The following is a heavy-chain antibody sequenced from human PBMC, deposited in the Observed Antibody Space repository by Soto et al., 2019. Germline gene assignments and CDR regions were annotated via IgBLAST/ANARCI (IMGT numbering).Heavy chain of an antibody. Sequence: SETLSLTCTVSGGSISSYYWSWIRQPPGKGLEWIGYIYYSGSTNYNPSLKSRVTISVDTSKNQFSLKLSSVTAADTAVYYCARHDYSNYGQNYYYYYMDVWGKGTTVTVS. D-gene: IGHD4-4*01. V-gene: IGHV4-59*08. CDR2: IYYSGST. CDR1: GGSISSYY. J-gene: IGHJ6*03. CDR3: ARHDYSNYGQNYYYYYMDV.